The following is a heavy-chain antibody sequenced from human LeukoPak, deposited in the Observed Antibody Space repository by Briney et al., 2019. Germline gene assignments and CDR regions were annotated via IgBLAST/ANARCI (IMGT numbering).Heavy chain of an antibody. CDR3: AKHPSPQQLGTYYFDY. J-gene: IGHJ4*02. CDR1: GFTFSSYG. CDR2: ISYDGSNK. V-gene: IGHV3-30*18. Sequence: PGGSLRLSCAASGFTFSSYGMHWVRQAPGKGLEWVAVISYDGSNKYYADSVKGRFTTSRDNSKNTLYLQMNSLRAEDTAVYYCAKHPSPQQLGTYYFDYWGQGTLVTVSS. D-gene: IGHD6-13*01.